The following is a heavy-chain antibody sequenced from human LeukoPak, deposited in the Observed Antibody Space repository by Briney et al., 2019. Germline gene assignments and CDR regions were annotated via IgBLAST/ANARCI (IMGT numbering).Heavy chain of an antibody. D-gene: IGHD3-22*01. CDR3: ARVDYDDSGRAFDI. CDR1: DGSITSGSYY. J-gene: IGHJ3*02. Sequence: SETLSLTCTVSDGSITSGSYYWSWIRQPAGKGLEWIGRIYTSGSTNYNPSLKSRVIISVDTSNNQFSLKLTSVTAADTAVYYCARVDYDDSGRAFDIWGQGTMVTVSS. CDR2: IYTSGST. V-gene: IGHV4-61*02.